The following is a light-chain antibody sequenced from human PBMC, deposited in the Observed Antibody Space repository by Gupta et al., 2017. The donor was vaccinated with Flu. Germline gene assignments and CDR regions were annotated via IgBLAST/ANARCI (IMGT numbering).Light chain of an antibody. CDR1: QSVGST. CDR3: QQYNKWPIT. V-gene: IGKV3-15*01. J-gene: IGKJ5*01. Sequence: EIVMTQSPATLSVSPRERVTLSCRASQSVGSTLAWYEQKPGQAPRLLIFGASTRATGIPARFSGSGSGTEFTLTISSLQSEDFAVYYCQQYNKWPITFGQGTRLEIK. CDR2: GAS.